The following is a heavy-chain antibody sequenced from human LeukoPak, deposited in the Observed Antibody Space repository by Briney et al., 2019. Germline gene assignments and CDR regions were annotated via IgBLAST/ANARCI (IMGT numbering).Heavy chain of an antibody. J-gene: IGHJ4*02. CDR3: ARTAPDYVWGSYDY. V-gene: IGHV1-3*01. D-gene: IGHD3-16*01. CDR1: GYTFTIYA. Sequence: GASVKVSCKASGYTFTIYAMHWVRQAPGQRLEWMGWINAGRGNTKYSQEFQGRVTITRDTSTSTAYMELRSLRSDDTAVYYCARTAPDYVWGSYDYWGQGTLVTVSS. CDR2: INAGRGNT.